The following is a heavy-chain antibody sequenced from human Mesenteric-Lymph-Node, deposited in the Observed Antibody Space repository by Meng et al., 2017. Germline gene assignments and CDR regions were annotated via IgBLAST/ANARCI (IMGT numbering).Heavy chain of an antibody. D-gene: IGHD3-10*01. CDR3: ARAQGRVLLWFGELLGSFDY. CDR1: GFTFSSYW. V-gene: IGHV3-7*01. J-gene: IGHJ4*02. CDR2: IKQDGSEK. Sequence: GESLKISCAASGFTFSSYWMSWVRQAPGKGLEWVANIKQDGSEKYYVDSVKGRFTISRDNSKNSLYLQMNSLRAEDTAVYYCARAQGRVLLWFGELLGSFDYWGQGTLVTVSS.